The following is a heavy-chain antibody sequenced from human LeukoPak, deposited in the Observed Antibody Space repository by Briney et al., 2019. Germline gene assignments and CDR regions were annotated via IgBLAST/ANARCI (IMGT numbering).Heavy chain of an antibody. V-gene: IGHV4-34*01. D-gene: IGHD4-17*01. CDR2: INHSGST. J-gene: IGHJ6*03. CDR3: ARGRMVTTAFYYYYYMDV. Sequence: SETLSLTCAVYGGSFSGYYWSWIRQPPGKGLEWIGEINHSGSTNYNPSLKSRVTISVDTSKNQFSLKLSSVTAADTAVYYCARGRMVTTAFYYYYYMDVWGKGTTVTVSS. CDR1: GGSFSGYY.